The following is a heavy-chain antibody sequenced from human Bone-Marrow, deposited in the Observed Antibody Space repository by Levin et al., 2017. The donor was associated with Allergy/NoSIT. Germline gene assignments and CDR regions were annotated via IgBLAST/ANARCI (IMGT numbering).Heavy chain of an antibody. CDR1: EFTFSRYP. J-gene: IGHJ4*02. Sequence: GGSLRLSCAASEFTFSRYPMHWVRQAPGKGLEWVAVMSHDGNFKSYGDSVRGRFIISRDNAENTLYLQMTNMSRADTAVYFCTRGSGSYPWAVFDHWGQGTLVTVSS. V-gene: IGHV3-30-3*01. CDR3: TRGSGSYPWAVFDH. CDR2: MSHDGNFK. D-gene: IGHD1-26*01.